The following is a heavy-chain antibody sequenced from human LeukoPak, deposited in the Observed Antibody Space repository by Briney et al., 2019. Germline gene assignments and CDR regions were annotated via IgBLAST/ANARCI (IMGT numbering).Heavy chain of an antibody. CDR1: GFSFSNNW. CDR2: INQDGSEK. J-gene: IGHJ3*02. V-gene: IGHV3-7*04. Sequence: GGYLRLSCTASGFSFSNNWMTWVRQPPGQGLEWVANINQDGSEKHYVNSVKGRFTISRDNAENSLYLQMNNLRVEDTAVYYCARGRSVDIWGQGTMVAVSS. CDR3: ARGRSVDI.